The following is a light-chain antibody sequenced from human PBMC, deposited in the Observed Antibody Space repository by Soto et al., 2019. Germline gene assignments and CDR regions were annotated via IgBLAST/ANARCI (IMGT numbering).Light chain of an antibody. Sequence: QSALTQPRSVSGSPGQSVTISCTGTSSDVGNYNYASWYQQHPGKAPKLMIYDVSKRPSGVPDRFSGSKSGNTASLTISGLQAEDEADYYCCSYAGSYTWVFGGGTQLTVL. CDR3: CSYAGSYTWV. CDR2: DVS. V-gene: IGLV2-11*01. J-gene: IGLJ2*01. CDR1: SSDVGNYNY.